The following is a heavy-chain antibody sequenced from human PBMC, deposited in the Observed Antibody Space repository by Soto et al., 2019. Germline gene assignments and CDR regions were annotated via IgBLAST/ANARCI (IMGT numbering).Heavy chain of an antibody. D-gene: IGHD2-8*01. CDR1: GYTFTSYD. J-gene: IGHJ6*03. V-gene: IGHV1-8*01. CDR3: ARKGYCTNGVCYTDWGYYYYMDV. CDR2: MNPNSGNT. Sequence: ASVKVSCKASGYTFTSYDINWVRQATGQGLEWMGWMNPNSGNTGYAQKFQGRVTMTRNTSISTAYMELSSLRSEDTAVYYCARKGYCTNGVCYTDWGYYYYMDVWGKGTTVTVSS.